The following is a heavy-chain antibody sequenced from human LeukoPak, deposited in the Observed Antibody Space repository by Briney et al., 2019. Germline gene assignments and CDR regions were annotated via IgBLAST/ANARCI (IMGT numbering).Heavy chain of an antibody. D-gene: IGHD5-18*01. CDR1: GGTFSSYA. V-gene: IGHV1-18*01. J-gene: IGHJ4*02. Sequence: ASVKVSCKASGGTFSSYAISWVRQAPGQGLEWMGWISAYNGNTNYAQKLQGRVTMTTDTSTSTAYMELRSLRSDDTAVYYCARDEDTAMVFDYWGQGTLVTVSS. CDR3: ARDEDTAMVFDY. CDR2: ISAYNGNT.